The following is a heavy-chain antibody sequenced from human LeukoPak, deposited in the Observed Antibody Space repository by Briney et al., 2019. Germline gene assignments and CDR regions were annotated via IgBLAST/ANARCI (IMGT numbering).Heavy chain of an antibody. J-gene: IGHJ4*02. Sequence: PGGSLRLSCVASGFIFSSSDMNWVRQAPGKGLEWVSVIYSGATTSYADSVKGRFTISRDNSKNTLYLQMNSLRAEDTAVYYCARDRRGYGGNFDYWGQGTLVTVSS. CDR3: ARDRRGYGGNFDY. CDR2: IYSGATT. CDR1: GFIFSSSD. D-gene: IGHD4-23*01. V-gene: IGHV3-66*01.